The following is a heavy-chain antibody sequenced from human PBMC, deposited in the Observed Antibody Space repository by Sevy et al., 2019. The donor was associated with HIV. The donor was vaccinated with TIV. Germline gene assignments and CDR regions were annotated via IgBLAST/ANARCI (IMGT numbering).Heavy chain of an antibody. D-gene: IGHD6-13*01. Sequence: GGSLRLSCAASGFTFSDYYMTWIRQAPGKGLEWVSYISSGSTYINYADSVKGRFTISRDNAKNSLYLQMNSLRGEDTAVYYCAKDSRVYSSSHFDYWGQGTLVTVSS. CDR1: GFTFSDYY. CDR3: AKDSRVYSSSHFDY. J-gene: IGHJ4*02. CDR2: ISSGSTYI. V-gene: IGHV3-11*06.